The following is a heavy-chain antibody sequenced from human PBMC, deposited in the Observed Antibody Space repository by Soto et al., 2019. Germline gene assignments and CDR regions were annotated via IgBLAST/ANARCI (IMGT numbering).Heavy chain of an antibody. J-gene: IGHJ3*02. Sequence: PGESLKISCKGSGYNFSSHWIAWVRQKPGKGLEWMGIVYPGDSETRYSPSFQGQVTMSADKSIDTAYLQWGSLKASDTAMNYCAKSEVLEIWGQGTMVTVPS. CDR3: AKSEVLEI. CDR2: VYPGDSET. CDR1: GYNFSSHW. V-gene: IGHV5-51*01.